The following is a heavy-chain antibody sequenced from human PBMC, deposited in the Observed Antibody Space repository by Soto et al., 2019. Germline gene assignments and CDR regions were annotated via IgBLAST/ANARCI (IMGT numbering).Heavy chain of an antibody. D-gene: IGHD3-3*01. V-gene: IGHV5-51*01. CDR3: ARHAYDFWSGHPNPRYYYGLDV. Sequence: GESLKISCKGSGYSFTSYWIGWVRQMPGKGLEWMGIIYPGDSNTRYSPSLQGQVTISVDKSISTAYLQWSSLKATDTAMYYCARHAYDFWSGHPNPRYYYGLDVWGQGTTVTVSS. J-gene: IGHJ6*02. CDR2: IYPGDSNT. CDR1: GYSFTSYW.